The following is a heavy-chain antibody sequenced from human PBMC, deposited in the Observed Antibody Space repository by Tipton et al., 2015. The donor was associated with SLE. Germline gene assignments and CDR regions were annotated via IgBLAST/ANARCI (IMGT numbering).Heavy chain of an antibody. CDR2: LYDIGST. J-gene: IGHJ6*02. V-gene: IGHV4-39*07. CDR1: GGSISSRSYY. D-gene: IGHD3-16*01. CDR3: WGYYNYGMDV. Sequence: TLSLTCTVSGGSISSRSYYWGWIRQPPGKGLEWIGTLYDIGSTYYNPSLKSRVTVSLDTSKNQFSLKLRSVTAADTAVYFCWGYYNYGMDVWGQRTTVTVSS.